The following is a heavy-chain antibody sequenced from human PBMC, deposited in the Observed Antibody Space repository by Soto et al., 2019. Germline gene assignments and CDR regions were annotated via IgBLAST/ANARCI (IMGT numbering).Heavy chain of an antibody. V-gene: IGHV3-23*01. CDR1: GFTFSSYA. Sequence: GGSLRLSCAGSGFTFSSYAMSWVRQAPGKGLEWVSTISGSGGGTYYADSMKGRFTISRDNSKNTLYLQMYSLRVEDTAVYYCARESDHWGQGTLVTVSS. CDR2: ISGSGGGT. CDR3: ARESDH. J-gene: IGHJ4*02.